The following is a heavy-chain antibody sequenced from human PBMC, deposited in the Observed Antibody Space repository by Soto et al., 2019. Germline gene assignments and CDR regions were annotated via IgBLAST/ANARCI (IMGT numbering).Heavy chain of an antibody. Sequence: GGSLRLSCAASGFSFSSYAMTWVRQAPGKGLEWVSAISGSGGSTYYAYSVKGRFIISRDNSRNTLHLQMSSLRAEDTAIYYCAKSRGSGTYFNPSDALDIWGQGTVVTVS. CDR2: ISGSGGST. CDR1: GFSFSSYA. CDR3: AKSRGSGTYFNPSDALDI. D-gene: IGHD3-10*01. J-gene: IGHJ3*02. V-gene: IGHV3-23*01.